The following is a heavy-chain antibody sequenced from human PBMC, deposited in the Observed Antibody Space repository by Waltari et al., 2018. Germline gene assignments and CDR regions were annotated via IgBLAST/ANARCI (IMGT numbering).Heavy chain of an antibody. J-gene: IGHJ6*02. D-gene: IGHD2-21*02. CDR3: ARDPGHCGGDCYYYYYYGMDV. CDR2: IIPIFGTA. CDR1: GGTFSSYA. V-gene: IGHV1-69*01. Sequence: QVQLVQSGAEVKKPGSSVKVSCKASGGTFSSYAISWVRQAPGQGLEWMGGIIPIFGTANYAQKFQGRVTITADESTSTAYMELSSLRSEDTAVYYCARDPGHCGGDCYYYYYYGMDVWGQGTTVTVSS.